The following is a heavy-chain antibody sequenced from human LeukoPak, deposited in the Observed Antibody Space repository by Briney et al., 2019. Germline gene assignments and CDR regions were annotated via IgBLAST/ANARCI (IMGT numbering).Heavy chain of an antibody. Sequence: QAGGSLRLSCAASGFTFSGYGMHWVRQAPGKGLEWVAFIRYDGSNKYYADSVKGRFTISRDNSKNTVYLQMNSLRAEDTAIYYCARGSQAFGFLGDFEFWGQGTLVTVSS. V-gene: IGHV3-30*02. J-gene: IGHJ4*02. CDR2: IRYDGSNK. D-gene: IGHD3-3*01. CDR3: ARGSQAFGFLGDFEF. CDR1: GFTFSGYG.